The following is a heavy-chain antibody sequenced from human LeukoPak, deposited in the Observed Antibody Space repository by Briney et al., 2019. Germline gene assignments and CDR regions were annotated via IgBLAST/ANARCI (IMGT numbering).Heavy chain of an antibody. Sequence: GGSLRLSCAASGFTFSSYSMNWVRQAPGKGLEWVSSIRSSSSYIYYADSVKGRFTISRDNAKNSLYLQMNSLRAEDTAVYYCARDQEMATKEYYFDYWGQGTLVTVSS. D-gene: IGHD5-24*01. CDR2: IRSSSSYI. J-gene: IGHJ4*02. V-gene: IGHV3-21*03. CDR1: GFTFSSYS. CDR3: ARDQEMATKEYYFDY.